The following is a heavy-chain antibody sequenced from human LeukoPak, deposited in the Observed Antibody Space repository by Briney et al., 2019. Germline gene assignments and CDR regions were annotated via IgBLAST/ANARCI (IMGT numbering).Heavy chain of an antibody. J-gene: IGHJ4*02. V-gene: IGHV3-23*01. CDR3: AKYTSGTYYRGLNQ. D-gene: IGHD3-10*01. CDR1: GLTVSSYA. Sequence: SGGSLRLSCGASGLTVSSYAMSWVRRAPGKGLEWVSTIIGTAGNTYYADSVKGRFTISRDDSKNTVYLQMNSLRAEDTAVYSCAKYTSGTYYRGLNQWGQGTLVTVSS. CDR2: IIGTAGNT.